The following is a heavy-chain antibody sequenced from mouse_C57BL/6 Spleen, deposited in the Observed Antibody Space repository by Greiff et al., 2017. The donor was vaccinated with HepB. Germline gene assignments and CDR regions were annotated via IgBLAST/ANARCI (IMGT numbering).Heavy chain of an antibody. J-gene: IGHJ3*01. V-gene: IGHV1-61*01. Sequence: QVQLKQPGAELVRPGSSVKLSCKASGYTFTSYWMDWVKQRPGQGLEWIGNIYPSDSETHYNQKFKDKATLTVDKSSSTAYMQLSSLTSEDSAVYYCARWDYGNYGTYWGQGTLVTVSA. D-gene: IGHD2-1*01. CDR2: IYPSDSET. CDR1: GYTFTSYW. CDR3: ARWDYGNYGTY.